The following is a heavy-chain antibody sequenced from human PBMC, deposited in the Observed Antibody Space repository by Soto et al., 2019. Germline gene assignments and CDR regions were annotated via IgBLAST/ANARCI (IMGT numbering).Heavy chain of an antibody. Sequence: EVQLLESGGGLVQPGGSLRLSCADSGFNFSSYAMSWVRQAPGKGLEWVSALSGSGGSTYYADSVKGRFTISRDNSKNTLYLQMNSLRAEDTAVYYCAKDLDYDILTGYSKYYYYYGMDVWGQGTTVTVSS. V-gene: IGHV3-23*01. D-gene: IGHD3-9*01. CDR2: LSGSGGST. CDR1: GFNFSSYA. J-gene: IGHJ6*02. CDR3: AKDLDYDILTGYSKYYYYYGMDV.